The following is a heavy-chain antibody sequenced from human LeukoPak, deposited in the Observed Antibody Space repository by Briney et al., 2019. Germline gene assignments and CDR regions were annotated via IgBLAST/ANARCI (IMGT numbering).Heavy chain of an antibody. V-gene: IGHV3-23*01. CDR3: AKSKLVAPPEYFQY. Sequence: GGSLRLSCAASEFTFSSYAMSWVRQALGKGLEWVSAISGSGGTTYYADSVKGRFTISRDNSKDTLYLQMNSLRAEDTAVYYCAKSKLVAPPEYFQYWGQGTLVTVSS. CDR2: ISGSGGTT. CDR1: EFTFSSYA. J-gene: IGHJ1*01. D-gene: IGHD5-12*01.